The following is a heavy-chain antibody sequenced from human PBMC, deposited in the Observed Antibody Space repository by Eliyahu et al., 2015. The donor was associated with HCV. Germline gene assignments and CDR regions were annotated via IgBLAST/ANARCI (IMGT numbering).Heavy chain of an antibody. J-gene: IGHJ3*01. CDR1: GFTFGXXA. Sequence: EVQLVESGGGLVQPGRSLRLSCTASGFTFGXXAMSWFRQAPGKGLEWVGFIRSKAYGGTTEYAASVKGRFTISRDDSKSIAYLQMNSLKTEDTAVYYCTSEHYCSGGSCVLWGQGTMVTVSS. V-gene: IGHV3-49*03. CDR2: IRSKAYGGTT. D-gene: IGHD2-15*01. CDR3: TSEHYCSGGSCVL.